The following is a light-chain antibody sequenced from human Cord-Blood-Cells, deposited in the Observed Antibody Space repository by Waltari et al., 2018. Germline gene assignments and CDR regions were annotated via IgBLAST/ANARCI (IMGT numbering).Light chain of an antibody. J-gene: IGKJ2*01. V-gene: IGKV1-8*01. CDR2: AAS. Sequence: AIRMTQSPSSLSPSTGDRVTITCRASQGISSYLAWYQQKPGKAPKLLIYAASTLQSGVPSRFSGSGSGTDFTLTISCLQSEDFATYYCQQYYSYPVTFGQGTKLEIK. CDR3: QQYYSYPVT. CDR1: QGISSY.